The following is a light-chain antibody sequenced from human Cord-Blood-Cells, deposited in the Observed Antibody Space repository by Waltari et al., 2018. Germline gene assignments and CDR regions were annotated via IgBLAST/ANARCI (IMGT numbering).Light chain of an antibody. J-gene: IGKJ3*01. CDR3: QQYNNWST. V-gene: IGKV3-15*01. Sequence: EIVMTQSPATLSVSPGERATLSCRASQSVSSNLAWDQQKPGQAPRLLIYGASTRATGIPARFSGSGSGTEFTLTISSLQSEDFAVYYCQQYNNWSTFGPGTKVDIK. CDR2: GAS. CDR1: QSVSSN.